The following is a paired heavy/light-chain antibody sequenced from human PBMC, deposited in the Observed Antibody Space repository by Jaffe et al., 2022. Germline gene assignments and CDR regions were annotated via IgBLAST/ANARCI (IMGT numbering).Heavy chain of an antibody. Sequence: EVKLVESGGGLVQPGESLKLSCVASGFTLSTSDMNWVRQVPGKGLEWISYISGATGATYHEVSVKGRFTISRDNAKNSLYLQMNSLRVDDTGVYYCSRDKFASWGQGTLVTVSS. CDR3: SRDKFAS. J-gene: IGHJ5*01. D-gene: IGHD3-10*01. CDR2: ISGATGAT. CDR1: GFTLSTSD. V-gene: IGHV3-48*04.
Light chain of an antibody. CDR2: DVS. CDR1: QSLVHSNGNTY. Sequence: DVVMTQSPLSLPVTLGQPASISCRSGQSLVHSNGNTYLVWFQQRPGQSPRRLIYDVSQRDFGVPDKFSGSGSGIDFTLKISRVEAEDVGVYYCMQGTHWPWTFGQGTKVEIK. V-gene: IGKV2-30*02. J-gene: IGKJ1*01. CDR3: MQGTHWPWT.